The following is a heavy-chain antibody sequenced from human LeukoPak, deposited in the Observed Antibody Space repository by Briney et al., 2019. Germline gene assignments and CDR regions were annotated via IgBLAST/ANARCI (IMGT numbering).Heavy chain of an antibody. V-gene: IGHV1-69*04. CDR2: IIPILGIA. CDR3: ARSQGATTPGVVYYYYGMDV. J-gene: IGHJ6*02. CDR1: GGTFSSYA. Sequence: SVKVSCKASGGTFSSYAISWVRQAPGQGLEWMGRIIPILGIANSAQKFQGRVTITADKSTSTAYMELSSLRSEDTAVYYCARSQGATTPGVVYYYYGMDVWGQGTTVTVSS. D-gene: IGHD1-26*01.